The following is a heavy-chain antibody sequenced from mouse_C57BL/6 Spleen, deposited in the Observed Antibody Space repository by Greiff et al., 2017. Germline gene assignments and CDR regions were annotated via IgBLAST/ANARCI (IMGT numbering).Heavy chain of an antibody. Sequence: SGAELVRPGASVTLSCKASGYTFTDYEMHWVKQTPVHGLEWIGAIDPETGGTAYNQKFKGKAILTADKSSSTAYMELRSLTSEDSAVYYCTLFTTVVGGAYWGQGTLVTVSA. CDR2: IDPETGGT. J-gene: IGHJ3*01. CDR3: TLFTTVVGGAY. CDR1: GYTFTDYE. D-gene: IGHD1-1*01. V-gene: IGHV1-15*01.